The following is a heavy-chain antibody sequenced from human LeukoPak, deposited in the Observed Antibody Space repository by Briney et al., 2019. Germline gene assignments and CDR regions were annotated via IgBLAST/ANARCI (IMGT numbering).Heavy chain of an antibody. J-gene: IGHJ4*02. CDR3: AKESAPYSSSSYFDY. Sequence: PGGSLRLSCAASGFTFSSYAMSWVRQAPGKGLEWVSAISGSGGSTYYADSVKGRFTISRDNPKNTLYLQMNSLRAEDTAVYYCAKESAPYSSSSYFDYWGQGTLVTVSS. CDR2: ISGSGGST. V-gene: IGHV3-23*01. CDR1: GFTFSSYA. D-gene: IGHD6-13*01.